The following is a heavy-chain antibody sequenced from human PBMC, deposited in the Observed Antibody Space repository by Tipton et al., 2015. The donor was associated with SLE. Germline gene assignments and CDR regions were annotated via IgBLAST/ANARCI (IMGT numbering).Heavy chain of an antibody. CDR1: GGSIRSSNW. CDR3: ASLGDRGGVVT. CDR2: IHYSGST. V-gene: IGHV4-4*02. Sequence: TLSLTCAVSGGSIRSSNWWSWVRQPPGKGLEWIGEIHYSGSTNSNPSLKSRVTISVDTSKNQFSLTLSSVTAADTAVYYCASLGDRGGVVTWGQGTLVTVSS. J-gene: IGHJ4*02. D-gene: IGHD3-3*01.